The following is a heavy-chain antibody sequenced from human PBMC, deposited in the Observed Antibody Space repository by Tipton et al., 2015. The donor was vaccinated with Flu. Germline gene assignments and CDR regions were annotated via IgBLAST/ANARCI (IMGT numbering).Heavy chain of an antibody. J-gene: IGHJ4*02. D-gene: IGHD4-23*01. CDR2: IYYSGST. V-gene: IGHV4-39*07. CDR1: GGSISSSSFY. Sequence: TLSLTCIVSGGSISSSSFYWGWLRQPPGKGLEWIGSIYYSGSTYYNPSLKSRVTISVDTSKNQFSLKLSSVTAADTAVYYCARGRYGGNYFGYWGQGTLVTVSS. CDR3: ARGRYGGNYFGY.